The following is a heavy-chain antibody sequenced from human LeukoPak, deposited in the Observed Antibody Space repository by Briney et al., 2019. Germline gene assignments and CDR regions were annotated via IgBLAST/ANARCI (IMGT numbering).Heavy chain of an antibody. V-gene: IGHV3-48*04. D-gene: IGHD6-6*01. Sequence: GGSLRLSCAASGFTFSSYGMNWVRQAPGKGLEWVSYISSSGSTIYYADSVKGRFTISRDNAKNSLYLQMNSLRAEDTAVYYCATVGRAARPGHWGQGTLVTVSS. CDR2: ISSSGSTI. CDR3: ATVGRAARPGH. J-gene: IGHJ4*02. CDR1: GFTFSSYG.